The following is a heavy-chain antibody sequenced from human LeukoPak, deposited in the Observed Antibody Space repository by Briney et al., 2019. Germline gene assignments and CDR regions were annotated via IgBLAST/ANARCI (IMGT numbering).Heavy chain of an antibody. V-gene: IGHV1-69*05. CDR2: IIPIFGTA. CDR1: GGTFSSYA. Sequence: ASVKVSCKASGGTFSSYAISWVRQAPGQGLEWMGGIIPIFGTANYAQKFQGRVTITRDTSASTAYMEMSSLRSEDTAVYYCASSLIEEAGTAPWGQGTLVTVSS. D-gene: IGHD6-19*01. CDR3: ASSLIEEAGTAP. J-gene: IGHJ5*02.